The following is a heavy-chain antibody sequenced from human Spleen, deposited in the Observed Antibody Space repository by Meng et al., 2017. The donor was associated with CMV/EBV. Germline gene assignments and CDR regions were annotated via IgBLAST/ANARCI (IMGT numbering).Heavy chain of an antibody. CDR2: ISYDGGTT. V-gene: IGHV3-30-3*01. D-gene: IGHD3-10*01. J-gene: IGHJ5*02. CDR1: EFIVGVYA. CDR3: ARSYGSGTTLDR. Sequence: GESLKISCVASEFIVGVYAVHWVRQAPGQGLEWVAVISYDGGTTYYAEALKGRFTISRDTTKNTVYLQMDSLRLEDTAFYYCARSYGSGTTLDRWGQGTLVTVSS.